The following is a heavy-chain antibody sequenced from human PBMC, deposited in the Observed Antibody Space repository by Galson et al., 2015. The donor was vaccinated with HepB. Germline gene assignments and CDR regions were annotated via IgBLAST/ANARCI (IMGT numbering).Heavy chain of an antibody. CDR1: GFTFSNAW. CDR3: TTAKQGYYDSSGYYYAVVINYYYGMDV. D-gene: IGHD3-22*01. CDR2: IKSKTDGGTT. J-gene: IGHJ6*02. V-gene: IGHV3-15*01. Sequence: SLRLSCAASGFTFSNAWMSWVRQAPGKGLEWVGRIKSKTDGGTTDYAAPVKGRFTISRDDSKNTLYLQMNSLKTEDTAVYYCTTAKQGYYDSSGYYYAVVINYYYGMDVWGQGTTVTVSS.